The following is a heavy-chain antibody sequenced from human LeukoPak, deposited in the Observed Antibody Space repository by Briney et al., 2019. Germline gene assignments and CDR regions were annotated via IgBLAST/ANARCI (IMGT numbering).Heavy chain of an antibody. D-gene: IGHD3-22*01. CDR1: GFSFSSYW. J-gene: IGHJ4*02. Sequence: PGGSLRLSCAASGFSFSSYWMTWVRQAPGKGLEWVANIKQDASEKNYVDSVRGRFTISRDNAKKSLYLQMNNLRVDDTAVYYCARDRYYYDSSGNMNNFDYWGQGTLVTVSS. CDR2: IKQDASEK. V-gene: IGHV3-7*03. CDR3: ARDRYYYDSSGNMNNFDY.